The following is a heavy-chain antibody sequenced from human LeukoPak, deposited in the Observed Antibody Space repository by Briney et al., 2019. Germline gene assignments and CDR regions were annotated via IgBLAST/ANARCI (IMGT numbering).Heavy chain of an antibody. Sequence: PGGSLRLSCAASGFTFSSYWMHWVRQAPGKGLVWVSHINNDGISTSYADSVKGRFTISRDNAKNTLYLLMNSLRTEDTAVYYCACYGIAPPYWGQGTLVTVSS. CDR3: ACYGIAPPY. J-gene: IGHJ4*02. CDR1: GFTFSSYW. V-gene: IGHV3-74*01. D-gene: IGHD2-15*01. CDR2: INNDGIST.